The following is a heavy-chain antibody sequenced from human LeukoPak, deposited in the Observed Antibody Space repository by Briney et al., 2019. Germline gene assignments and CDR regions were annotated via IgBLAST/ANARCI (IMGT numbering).Heavy chain of an antibody. D-gene: IGHD1-26*01. CDR2: IYYSGST. Sequence: SETLSLTCTVSGGSVRSGSFYWSWIRQPPGKGLEWIGHIYYSGSTTYNPSLKSRLTISVDTSKNQFSLKLSSVTAADTAVYYCARSGGYWFDPWGQGTLVTVSS. CDR3: ARSGGYWFDP. J-gene: IGHJ5*02. CDR1: GGSVRSGSFY. V-gene: IGHV4-61*01.